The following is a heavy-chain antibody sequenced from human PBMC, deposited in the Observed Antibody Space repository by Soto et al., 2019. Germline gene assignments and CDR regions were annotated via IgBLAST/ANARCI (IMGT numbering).Heavy chain of an antibody. J-gene: IGHJ6*02. Sequence: VASVKVSCKASGGTFSSYAISWVRQAPGQGLEWMGGIIPIFGTANYAQKFQGGVTITADESTSTAYMELSSLRSEDTAVYYCARVFSVYYGSGSYYYYYYGMDVWGQGTTVTVSS. CDR2: IIPIFGTA. D-gene: IGHD3-10*01. CDR1: GGTFSSYA. V-gene: IGHV1-69*13. CDR3: ARVFSVYYGSGSYYYYYYGMDV.